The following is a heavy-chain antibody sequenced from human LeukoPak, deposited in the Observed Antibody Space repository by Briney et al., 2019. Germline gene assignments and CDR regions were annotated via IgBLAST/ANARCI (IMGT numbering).Heavy chain of an antibody. D-gene: IGHD6-19*01. V-gene: IGHV3-7*01. Sequence: GGSLRLSCAASGFTFSAYWMTWVRQAPGKGLAWVADIIEGGDVKYYVDSVKGRFTISRDNTKNSLYLQMTSLRADDTAVYYCARVGKNGWDFDHWGQGTLVTVSS. CDR2: IIEGGDVK. CDR1: GFTFSAYW. J-gene: IGHJ4*02. CDR3: ARVGKNGWDFDH.